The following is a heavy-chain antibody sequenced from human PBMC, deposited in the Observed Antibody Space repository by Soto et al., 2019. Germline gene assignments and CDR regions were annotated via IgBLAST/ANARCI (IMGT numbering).Heavy chain of an antibody. V-gene: IGHV1-2*02. CDR3: ARGALTVANWFDP. CDR1: GYTFTDYY. J-gene: IGHJ5*02. CDR2: INPNNGVT. D-gene: IGHD6-19*01. Sequence: QVQLVQSGAEVKKPGASVKVSCKASGYTFTDYYMNWVRQAPGQGLELMGWINPNNGVTNYAQKFQGRVTMTRDTSISTAYMDLSRLRSDDTALYYCARGALTVANWFDPWGQGTQVTVSS.